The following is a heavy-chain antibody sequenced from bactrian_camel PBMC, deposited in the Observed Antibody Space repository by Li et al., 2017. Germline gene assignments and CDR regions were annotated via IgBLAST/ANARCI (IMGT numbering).Heavy chain of an antibody. CDR3: VKDDGGGIWTFAY. D-gene: IGHD2*01. CDR2: IRRSGGET. CDR1: GHSRGSNC. V-gene: IGHV3S55*01. Sequence: HVQLVESGRGSVQAGGSLRLSCVVSGHSRGSNCVGWYRLPPGRAPAEREGIAAIRRSGGETWYADSVKGRFTVSRDNTKNTVYLQMNTLQPEDTAVYYCVKDDGGGIWTFAYWGQGTQVTVS. J-gene: IGHJ4*01.